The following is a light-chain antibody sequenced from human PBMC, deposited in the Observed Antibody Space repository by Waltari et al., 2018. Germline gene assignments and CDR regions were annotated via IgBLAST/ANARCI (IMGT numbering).Light chain of an antibody. CDR1: QPVLYSANNKNY. CDR2: LAS. Sequence: DIVMTQSPDSLAVSLGERATIHCKSRQPVLYSANNKNYLAWYQQKPGQPPKLLIYLASTRESGVPDRFSGSGSGTDFTLTISSLQAEDVAVYYCHQFYVAPHTFGQGTRLVIK. V-gene: IGKV4-1*01. CDR3: HQFYVAPHT. J-gene: IGKJ2*01.